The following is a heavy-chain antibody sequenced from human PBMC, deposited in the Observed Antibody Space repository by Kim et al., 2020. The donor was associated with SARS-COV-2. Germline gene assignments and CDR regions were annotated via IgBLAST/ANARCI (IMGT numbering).Heavy chain of an antibody. CDR2: INPSGGST. CDR1: GYTFTSDY. V-gene: IGHV1-46*01. Sequence: ASVKVSCKASGYTFTSDYMHWVRQAPGQGLEWMGIINPSGGSTSYAQKFQGRVTMTRDTSTSTVYMELSSLRSEDTAVYYCARDLTTTDGYRDYYYGMDVWGQGTPVTVSS. J-gene: IGHJ6*02. CDR3: ARDLTTTDGYRDYYYGMDV. D-gene: IGHD5-12*01.